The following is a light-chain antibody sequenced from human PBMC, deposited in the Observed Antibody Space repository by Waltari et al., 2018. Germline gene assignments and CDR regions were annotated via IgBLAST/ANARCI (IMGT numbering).Light chain of an antibody. CDR3: QHYVNLPVT. CDR1: QSVSRA. V-gene: IGKV3-20*01. CDR2: AAS. J-gene: IGKJ1*01. Sequence: EIVLTQSPGTLSLSPGERATLSCRASQSVSRALAWYKQKPGQAPRLLSYAASTRATGVSDWFSVLGSGTGISLTISRLGPEEFAVYYCQHYVNLPVTFGQGTKVEI.